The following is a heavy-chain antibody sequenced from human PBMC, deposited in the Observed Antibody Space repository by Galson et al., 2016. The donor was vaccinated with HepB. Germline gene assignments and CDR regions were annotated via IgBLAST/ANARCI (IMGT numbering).Heavy chain of an antibody. V-gene: IGHV3-53*01. J-gene: IGHJ2*01. CDR3: ARGRMGDWYFDL. CDR2: INSRIRT. Sequence: SCAASGFTVYSDYMAWVRQAPGKGLEWVALINSRIRTYYADSVEGRFTISRDDSKNTVDLQMNNLRVEDTAVYYCARGRMGDWYFDLWGRGTLVTVSS. CDR1: GFTVYSDY.